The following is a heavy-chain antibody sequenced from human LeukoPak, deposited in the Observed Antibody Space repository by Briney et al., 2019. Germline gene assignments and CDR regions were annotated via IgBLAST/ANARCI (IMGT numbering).Heavy chain of an antibody. V-gene: IGHV1-18*01. J-gene: IGHJ4*02. CDR2: ISAYNGNT. CDR1: GYTFTSYG. CDR3: ARVRRDGYNLPSDYLDY. Sequence: ASVKVSCKASGYTFTSYGISSVRQAPGQGLEWMGWISAYNGNTNYAQKFQGRVTITADKSTSTAYMELSSLRSEDTAVYYCARVRRDGYNLPSDYLDYWGQGTLVTVSS. D-gene: IGHD5-24*01.